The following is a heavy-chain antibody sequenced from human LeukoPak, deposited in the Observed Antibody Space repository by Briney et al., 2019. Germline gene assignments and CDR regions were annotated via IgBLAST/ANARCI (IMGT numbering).Heavy chain of an antibody. V-gene: IGHV4-34*01. CDR1: GGSFSTYY. CDR2: INHSGST. J-gene: IGHJ4*02. D-gene: IGHD3-10*01. CDR3: ARDGRYYYGSGVDY. Sequence: PSETLSLTRAVYGGSFSTYYWSWIRQPPGKGLEWIGEINHSGSTNYNPSLKSRVTISVDTSKNQFSLKLSSVTAADTAVYYCARDGRYYYGSGVDYWGQGTLVTVSS.